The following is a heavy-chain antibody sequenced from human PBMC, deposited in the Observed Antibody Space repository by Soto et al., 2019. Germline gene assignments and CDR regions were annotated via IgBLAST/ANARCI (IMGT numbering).Heavy chain of an antibody. CDR3: ARGHSAALFWNCFSVGGVFYI. J-gene: IGHJ3*02. CDR1: GYTFTSYG. CDR2: ISAYNGNT. Sequence: ASVKVSCKASGYTFTSYGISWVRQAPGQGLEWMGWISAYNGNTNYAQKLQGRVTMTTDTSTSTAYMELRSLRSDDTAVYYCARGHSAALFWNCFSVGGVFYICGQGSMVPVSS. V-gene: IGHV1-18*01. D-gene: IGHD2-8*02.